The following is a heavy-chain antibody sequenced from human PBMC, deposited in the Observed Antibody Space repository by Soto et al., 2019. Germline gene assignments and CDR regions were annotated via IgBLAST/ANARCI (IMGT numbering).Heavy chain of an antibody. V-gene: IGHV1-69*06. CDR3: ARDPLVAMMGGYLDY. D-gene: IGHD5-12*01. CDR2: IIPIFGRA. CDR1: GGTFSSYA. J-gene: IGHJ4*02. Sequence: QVQLVQSGAEVKKPGSSVKVSCKASGGTFSSYAISWVRQAPGQGLEWMGGIIPIFGRANYAQKFQGRVTITADKSTSTAYMEVSSVRSEDTAVYYWARDPLVAMMGGYLDYWGQGTLVTVSS.